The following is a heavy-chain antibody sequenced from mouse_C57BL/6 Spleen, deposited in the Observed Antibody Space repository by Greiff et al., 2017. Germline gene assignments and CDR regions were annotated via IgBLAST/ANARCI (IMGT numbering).Heavy chain of an antibody. CDR2: ISNGGGSS. Sequence: EVKLVESGGGLVQPGGSLKLSCAASGFTFSDYYMYWVRQTPEKRLEWVAYISNGGGSSYYPDTVKGRFPISRDNAKNTLYLQMSRLKSEDTAMYYCARDYYGSSYKYFDVWGTGTTVTVSS. CDR1: GFTFSDYY. CDR3: ARDYYGSSYKYFDV. D-gene: IGHD1-1*01. J-gene: IGHJ1*03. V-gene: IGHV5-12*01.